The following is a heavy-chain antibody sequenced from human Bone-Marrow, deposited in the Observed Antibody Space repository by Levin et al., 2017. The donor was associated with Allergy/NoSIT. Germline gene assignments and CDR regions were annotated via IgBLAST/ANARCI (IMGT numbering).Heavy chain of an antibody. CDR2: IYPGDSDT. CDR1: GYSFTSYW. J-gene: IGHJ4*02. V-gene: IGHV5-51*01. Sequence: KGGESLKISCKGSGYSFTSYWIGWVRQMPGKGLEWMGIIYPGDSDTRYSPSFQGQVTISADKSISTAYLQWSSLKASDTAMYYCARHGAATNLRYCSSTSCYPYFDYWGQGTLVTVSS. CDR3: ARHGAATNLRYCSSTSCYPYFDY. D-gene: IGHD2-2*01.